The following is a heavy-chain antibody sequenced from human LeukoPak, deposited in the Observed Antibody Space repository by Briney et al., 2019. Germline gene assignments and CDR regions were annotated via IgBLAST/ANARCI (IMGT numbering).Heavy chain of an antibody. V-gene: IGHV3-7*05. CDR1: GFTFSSYW. D-gene: IGHD2-2*01. Sequence: GGSLRLSCVASGFTFSSYWMSWVRQAPGKGPDWVAPIKGNGSEIRYMDSVKVRFTISRDNARTSLYLQMNSLRGEDTAMYYCASQTSARAFDYWDQGTLVTVSS. J-gene: IGHJ4*02. CDR3: ASQTSARAFDY. CDR2: IKGNGSEI.